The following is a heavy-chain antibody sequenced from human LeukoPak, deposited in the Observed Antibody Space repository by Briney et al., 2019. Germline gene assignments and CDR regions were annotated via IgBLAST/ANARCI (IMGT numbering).Heavy chain of an antibody. CDR3: ARMGVSYYYDSSTYYPIAFDV. J-gene: IGHJ3*01. Sequence: SETLSLTCAVSGYSISGGYYWGWIRQSPGKGLEWIATIFHSGSIYYSPSLKSRVTLSVDTSKNQFSLKLNSVIAADTAVYYCARMGVSYYYDSSTYYPIAFDVWGQGTMVTVSS. V-gene: IGHV4-38-2*01. CDR2: IFHSGSI. D-gene: IGHD3-22*01. CDR1: GYSISGGYY.